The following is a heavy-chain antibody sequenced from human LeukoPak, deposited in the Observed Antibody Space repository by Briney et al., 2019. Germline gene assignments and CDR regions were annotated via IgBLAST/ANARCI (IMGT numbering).Heavy chain of an antibody. V-gene: IGHV3-48*01. D-gene: IGHD3-22*01. CDR3: ARDRYSYDSSLGY. Sequence: GGSLRLSCAASGFTFSSYSMNWVHQAPGKGLEWVSYISSSSSTIYYTDSVKGRFTISRDNAKKSLFLQMNSLRAEDTAVYYCARDRYSYDSSLGYWGQGTLVTVSS. CDR1: GFTFSSYS. CDR2: ISSSSSTI. J-gene: IGHJ4*02.